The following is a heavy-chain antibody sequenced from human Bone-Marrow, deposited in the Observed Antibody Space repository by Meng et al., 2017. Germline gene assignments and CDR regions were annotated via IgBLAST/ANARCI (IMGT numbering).Heavy chain of an antibody. Sequence: GESLKISCAASGFTFSSYAMHWVRQAPGKGLEWVAVISYDGSNKYYADSVKGRFTISRDNSKNTLYLQRNSLRAEDTAVYYCTAMTGGSGWYGAFDIWGQGTMVTVSS. J-gene: IGHJ3*02. CDR3: TAMTGGSGWYGAFDI. D-gene: IGHD6-19*01. CDR2: ISYDGSNK. CDR1: GFTFSSYA. V-gene: IGHV3-30*01.